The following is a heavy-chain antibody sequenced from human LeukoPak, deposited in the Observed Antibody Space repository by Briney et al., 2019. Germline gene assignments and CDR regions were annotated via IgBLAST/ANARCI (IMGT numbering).Heavy chain of an antibody. CDR3: ARDRSKVTAYDDALDI. V-gene: IGHV3-48*03. CDR2: ISDIGTTT. D-gene: IGHD2-21*02. J-gene: IGHJ3*02. Sequence: GGSLRLSCVGSGFSFGSYEINWVRQAPGKGLQWVSYISDIGTTTHYADSVKGRFTIFRDNAKNSVYLLMDSLMAEDTAIYYCARDRSKVTAYDDALDIWGQGTMVTVSS. CDR1: GFSFGSYE.